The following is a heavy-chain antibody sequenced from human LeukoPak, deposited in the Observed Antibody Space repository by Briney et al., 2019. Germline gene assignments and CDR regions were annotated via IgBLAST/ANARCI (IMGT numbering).Heavy chain of an antibody. CDR3: ARGPPYYYGSGSYIPSSFDY. J-gene: IGHJ4*02. D-gene: IGHD3-10*01. CDR1: GGSISSGGYS. V-gene: IGHV4-30-2*01. Sequence: SQTLSLTCAVSGGSISSGGYSWSWSRQPPGKGLEWIGYIYHSGSTYYNPSLKSRVTISVDRSKNQFSLKLSSVTAADTAVYYCARGPPYYYGSGSYIPSSFDYWGQGTLVTVSS. CDR2: IYHSGST.